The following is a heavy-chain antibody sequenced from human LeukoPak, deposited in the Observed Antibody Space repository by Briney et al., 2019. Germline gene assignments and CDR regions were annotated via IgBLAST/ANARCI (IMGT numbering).Heavy chain of an antibody. CDR1: GYTFTTYS. V-gene: IGHV5-51*01. J-gene: IGHJ4*02. CDR3: ATYPRSGGYMDY. Sequence: LGESLKISCKGSGYTFTTYSIGWVRQLPGKGLEWMGIIYPGDSDTTYSPSFQGQVKISSDKSTTTAYLQWTGLKASDTAMYYCATYPRSGGYMDYWGQGTLVTVSS. D-gene: IGHD3-10*01. CDR2: IYPGDSDT.